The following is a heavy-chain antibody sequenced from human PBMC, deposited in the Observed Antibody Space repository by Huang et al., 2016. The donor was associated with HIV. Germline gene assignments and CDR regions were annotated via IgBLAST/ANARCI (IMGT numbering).Heavy chain of an antibody. CDR1: DRSFSRYY. CDR2: SSQSGRI. D-gene: IGHD2-15*01. Sequence: QGRLQQWGAGLLKPSETLSLTCAVYDRSFSRYYWTWVRQPPGKGLEWMGESSQSGRINYNASFESRVTISGDTSKNQFSLRLTSVTAADTATYFWARAPAGNDYSLYNYYGLDIWGQGTTVTVSS. J-gene: IGHJ6*02. CDR3: ARAPAGNDYSLYNYYGLDI. V-gene: IGHV4-34*01.